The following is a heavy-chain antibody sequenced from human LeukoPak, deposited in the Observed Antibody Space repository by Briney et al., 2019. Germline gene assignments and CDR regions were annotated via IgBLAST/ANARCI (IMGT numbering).Heavy chain of an antibody. V-gene: IGHV1-69*04. Sequence: SVKVSCKASGGTFSSYTISWVRQAPGQGLEWMGRIIPILGIANYAQKFQGRVTIAADKSTSTAYMELSSLRSEDTAVYYCARDISQLWYFDYWGQGTLVTVSS. CDR2: IIPILGIA. D-gene: IGHD5-18*01. J-gene: IGHJ4*02. CDR3: ARDISQLWYFDY. CDR1: GGTFSSYT.